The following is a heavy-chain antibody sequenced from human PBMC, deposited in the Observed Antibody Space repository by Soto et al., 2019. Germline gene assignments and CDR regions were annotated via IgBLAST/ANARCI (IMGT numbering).Heavy chain of an antibody. CDR3: AKGLSSGWLYYFDY. Sequence: GGSLRLSCAASGFTVSSNYMSWVRQAPGKGLEWVSVIYSGGSTYYADSVKGRFTISRDNSKNTLYLQMNSLRAEDTAVYYCAKGLSSGWLYYFDYWGQGTLVTVSS. J-gene: IGHJ4*02. CDR1: GFTVSSNY. D-gene: IGHD6-19*01. CDR2: IYSGGST. V-gene: IGHV3-53*01.